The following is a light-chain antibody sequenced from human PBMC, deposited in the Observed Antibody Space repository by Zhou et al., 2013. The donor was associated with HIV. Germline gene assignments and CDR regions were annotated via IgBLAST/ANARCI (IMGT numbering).Light chain of an antibody. V-gene: IGKV3-20*01. CDR2: GTS. CDR3: QQYGTSPLT. CDR1: QSVSSSY. Sequence: EIVLTQSPGTLSLSPGERATLSCRPSQSVSSSYLAWYQQKPGQAPRLLIHGTSSRAIGIPDRFSGSGSGTDFTLTISRLEPEDFAVYYCQQYGTSPLTFGGGTKVGDQT. J-gene: IGKJ4*01.